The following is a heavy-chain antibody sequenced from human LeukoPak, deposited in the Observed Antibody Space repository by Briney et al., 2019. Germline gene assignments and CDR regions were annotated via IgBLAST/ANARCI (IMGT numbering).Heavy chain of an antibody. Sequence: ASVKVSCKASGYTFTRYAMNWVRPAPGQGPEWMGWINTNTGSPTYAQGFTGRFVFSLDTSVSTAYLQISSLKAEDTAVYYCATSLLGYFQHWGQGTLVTVSS. CDR1: GYTFTRYA. V-gene: IGHV7-4-1*02. J-gene: IGHJ1*01. CDR2: INTNTGSP. CDR3: ATSLLGYFQH. D-gene: IGHD1-26*01.